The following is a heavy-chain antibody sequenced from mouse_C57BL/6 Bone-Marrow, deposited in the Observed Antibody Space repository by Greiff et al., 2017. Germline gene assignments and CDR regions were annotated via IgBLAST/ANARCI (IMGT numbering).Heavy chain of an antibody. D-gene: IGHD4-1*01. CDR3: ARPGTSFAY. CDR2: ILPGSGST. J-gene: IGHJ3*01. CDR1: GYTFTGYW. Sequence: QVQLQQSGAELMKPGASVKLSCKATGYTFTGYWIEWVKQRPGHGLEWIGEILPGSGSTNYNEKFKGNATFTADTSSNTAYMQLSSLTTEDSAIYYCARPGTSFAYWGQGTLVTVSA. V-gene: IGHV1-9*01.